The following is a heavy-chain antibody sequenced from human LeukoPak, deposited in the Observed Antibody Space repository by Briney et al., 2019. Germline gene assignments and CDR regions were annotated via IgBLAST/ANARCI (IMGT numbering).Heavy chain of an antibody. J-gene: IGHJ6*03. CDR3: ARDSRWEQPGYYYYMDV. Sequence: GASVKVSCKASGYTFTSYGISWVRQAPGQGLEWMGWINPNSGGTNYAQKFQGRVTMTRDTSISTAYMELSRLRSDDTAVYYCARDSRWEQPGYYYYMDVWGKGTTVTVSS. V-gene: IGHV1-2*02. CDR2: INPNSGGT. CDR1: GYTFTSYG. D-gene: IGHD1-26*01.